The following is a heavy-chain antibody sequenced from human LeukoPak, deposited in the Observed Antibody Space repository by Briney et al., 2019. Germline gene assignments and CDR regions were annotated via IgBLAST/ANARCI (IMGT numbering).Heavy chain of an antibody. Sequence: GGSLRLSCAASGFTFSTFAMTWVRPAPGKGLEWVSSITGTHYTTYNTDSVKGRFTISRDNAKNSLYLQMSSLRAEDTALYYCTRRAARWQFDLWGRGTLLTVSS. J-gene: IGHJ2*01. V-gene: IGHV3-23*01. CDR3: TRRAARWQFDL. CDR1: GFTFSTFA. D-gene: IGHD5-24*01. CDR2: ITGTHYTT.